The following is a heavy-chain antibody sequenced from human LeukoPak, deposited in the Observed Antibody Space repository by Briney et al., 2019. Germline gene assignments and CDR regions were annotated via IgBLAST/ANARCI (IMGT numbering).Heavy chain of an antibody. CDR1: GFTFSTYW. V-gene: IGHV3-7*03. CDR3: ARDFRSGFPNWFDP. CDR2: MKRDGSEI. D-gene: IGHD3-3*01. J-gene: IGHJ5*02. Sequence: PGGSLRLSCSASGFTFSTYWMSWVRQAPGKGLEWVANMKRDGSEIYYVDSVKGRFTISRDNSKNTLYLQMNSLRAEDAAVYYCARDFRSGFPNWFDPWGQGALVTVSS.